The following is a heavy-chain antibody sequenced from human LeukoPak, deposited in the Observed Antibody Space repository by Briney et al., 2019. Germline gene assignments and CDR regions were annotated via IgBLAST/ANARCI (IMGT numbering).Heavy chain of an antibody. Sequence: GGSLRLSCAASGFTFDDYAMHWVRQAPGKGLEWVSGISWNSGSIGYADSVKGRFTISRDNSKNTLYLQMNSLRAEDTAVYYCAKDNHIEVPDYFDYWGQGTLVTVSS. CDR1: GFTFDDYA. V-gene: IGHV3-9*01. J-gene: IGHJ4*02. D-gene: IGHD6-19*01. CDR2: ISWNSGSI. CDR3: AKDNHIEVPDYFDY.